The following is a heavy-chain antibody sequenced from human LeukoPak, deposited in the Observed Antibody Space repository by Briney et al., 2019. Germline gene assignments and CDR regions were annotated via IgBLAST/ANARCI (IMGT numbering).Heavy chain of an antibody. V-gene: IGHV3-23*01. D-gene: IGHD6-19*01. CDR1: GFTFSTYA. J-gene: IGHJ4*02. CDR3: AKGATGYSSGWFDY. CDR2: FSNSGET. Sequence: GGSLRLSCAASGFTFSTYAMAWVRQAPGKGLEWVSAFSNSGETHYADSVKGRFTISRDNSKNTLYLQMNSLRADDTALYYCAKGATGYSSGWFDYWGQGTLVTVSS.